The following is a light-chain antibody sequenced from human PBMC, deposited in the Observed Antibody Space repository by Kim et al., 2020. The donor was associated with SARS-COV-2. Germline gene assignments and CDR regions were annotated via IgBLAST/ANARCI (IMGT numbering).Light chain of an antibody. V-gene: IGKV3-11*01. CDR2: DAS. CDR1: QSVSSY. Sequence: LSPGDRATLSCRASQSVSSYLAWHQQKPGQAPRLLIYDASNRATGIPARFSGSGSGTDFTLTISSLGREDFAVYYCQQRSNWPITFGQGTRLEIK. CDR3: QQRSNWPIT. J-gene: IGKJ5*01.